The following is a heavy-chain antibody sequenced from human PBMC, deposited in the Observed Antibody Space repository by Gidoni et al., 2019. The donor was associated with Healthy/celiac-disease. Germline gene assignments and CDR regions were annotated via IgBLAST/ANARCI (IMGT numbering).Heavy chain of an antibody. J-gene: IGHJ6*02. V-gene: IGHV1-18*01. CDR3: ARDEVADTAMAKYYYGMDV. D-gene: IGHD5-18*01. CDR1: GYTFTSYG. Sequence: QVQLVQYGAEVKKPGASVKVSCKASGYTFTSYGLSWVRQAPGQGLEWMGWISAYYGNTNYAQKLQGRVTITTDTSTSTAYMELRSLRSDDTAVYYCARDEVADTAMAKYYYGMDVWGQGTTVTVSS. CDR2: ISAYYGNT.